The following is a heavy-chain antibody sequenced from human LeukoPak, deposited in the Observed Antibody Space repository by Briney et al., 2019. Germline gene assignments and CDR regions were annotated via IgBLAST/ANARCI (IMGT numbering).Heavy chain of an antibody. CDR3: AREGYYGSGSSDYYGMDV. D-gene: IGHD3-10*01. CDR2: IIPIFGTA. J-gene: IGHJ6*02. CDR1: GGTFSSYA. V-gene: IGHV1-69*13. Sequence: ASVKVSCKASGGTFSSYAISWVRQAPGQGLEWMGGIIPIFGTANYAQKFQGRVTITADESTSTAYMELSSLRSEDTAVYYCAREGYYGSGSSDYYGMDVWGQGTTVTVSS.